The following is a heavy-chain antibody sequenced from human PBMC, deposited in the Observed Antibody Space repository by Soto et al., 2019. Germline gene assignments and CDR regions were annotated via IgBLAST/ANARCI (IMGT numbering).Heavy chain of an antibody. CDR1: GGTISSYC. Sequence: SETLCLTCTVAGGTISSYCWSWIRQPPGKGLEWIGYIYYSGGTNYNPSLKSRVTISVDTSKNQFSLKLNSVTAADTAVYYCARDYGDYFDYWGLGTLVTVSS. CDR3: ARDYGDYFDY. V-gene: IGHV4-59*01. CDR2: IYYSGGT. D-gene: IGHD4-17*01. J-gene: IGHJ4*02.